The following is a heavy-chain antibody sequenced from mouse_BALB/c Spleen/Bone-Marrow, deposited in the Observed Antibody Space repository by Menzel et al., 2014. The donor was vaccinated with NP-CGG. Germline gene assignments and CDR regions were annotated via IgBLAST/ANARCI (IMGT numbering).Heavy chain of an antibody. CDR3: ARGRAYGNYVWMAY. D-gene: IGHD2-1*01. V-gene: IGHV1S29*02. CDR1: RYTFTDYS. J-gene: IGHJ3*01. CDR2: IYPYNGGT. Sequence: EVQPQQSGPELLKPRSSVKISCKASRYTFTDYSMHWVKQSHGKSLDWIGYIYPYNGGTGYNQKFKSKATSTVNNNSTTAYTDCRRMTSEDSAVYYGARGRAYGNYVWMAYWGQATLATVSA.